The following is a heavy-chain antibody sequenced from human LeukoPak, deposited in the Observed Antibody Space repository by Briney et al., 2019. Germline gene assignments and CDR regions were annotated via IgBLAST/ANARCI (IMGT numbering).Heavy chain of an antibody. CDR3: ARDRERITMVRGVPFDY. CDR1: GFTFSSYS. J-gene: IGHJ4*02. V-gene: IGHV3-21*01. CDR2: ISSSSSYI. D-gene: IGHD3-10*01. Sequence: GGSLRLSCAASGFTFSSYSMNWFRQAPGKGLEWVSSISSSSSYIYYADSVKGRFTISRDNAKNSLYLQMNSLRAEDTAVYYCARDRERITMVRGVPFDYWGQGTLVTVSS.